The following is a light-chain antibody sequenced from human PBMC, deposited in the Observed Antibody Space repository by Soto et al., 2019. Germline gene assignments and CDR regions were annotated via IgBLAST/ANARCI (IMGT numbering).Light chain of an antibody. V-gene: IGKV1-5*03. Sequence: DIRVKKSPVTLSGSVGDRVAITCRASQTISSWLAWYQQKPGKAPKLLIYKASTLKSGVPSRFSGSGSGTEFTLTISSLQPDDFATYYCQQYNSYRTFGQGTKVDI. CDR1: QTISSW. J-gene: IGKJ1*01. CDR3: QQYNSYRT. CDR2: KAS.